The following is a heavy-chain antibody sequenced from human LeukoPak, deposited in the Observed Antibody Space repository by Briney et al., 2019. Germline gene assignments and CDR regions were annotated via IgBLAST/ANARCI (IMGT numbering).Heavy chain of an antibody. Sequence: SETLSLTCTVSGGSISSSSYYWGWIRQPPGKGLEWIGSIYYSGSTYYNPSLKSRVTISVDTSKNQSSLKLSSMTAADTAVYYCARAWGPKFDYWGQGTLVTVSS. D-gene: IGHD7-27*01. J-gene: IGHJ4*02. V-gene: IGHV4-39*07. CDR2: IYYSGST. CDR3: ARAWGPKFDY. CDR1: GGSISSSSYY.